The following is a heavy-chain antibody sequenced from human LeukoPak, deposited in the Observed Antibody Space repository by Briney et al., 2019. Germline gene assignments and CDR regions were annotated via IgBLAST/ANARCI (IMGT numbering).Heavy chain of an antibody. CDR2: INHSGST. Sequence: SETLSLTCAVSGGSFSGYYWSWIRQPPGKGLEWVGEINHSGSTNYNPSLKSRVTISVDTSKIQFSLKLSSVTAADTAVYYCARGAPSYDYVWGSYRCPLDYWGRGTLVSVCS. CDR1: GGSFSGYY. CDR3: ARGAPSYDYVWGSYRCPLDY. J-gene: IGHJ4*02. D-gene: IGHD3-16*02. V-gene: IGHV4-34*01.